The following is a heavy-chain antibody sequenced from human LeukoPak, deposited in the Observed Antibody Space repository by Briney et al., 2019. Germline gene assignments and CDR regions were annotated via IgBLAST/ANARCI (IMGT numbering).Heavy chain of an antibody. J-gene: IGHJ4*02. Sequence: PGGSLRLSGASSGFTVISNYMGWVRQAPGKGLEGVSVIYSGGSTYYADSVKGRFTISRDNSKNTLYLEMNSLRAEDTAVYYCARDFLGMATDYWGQGTLVTVSS. CDR1: GFTVISNY. CDR3: ARDFLGMATDY. D-gene: IGHD5-24*01. CDR2: IYSGGST. V-gene: IGHV3-53*01.